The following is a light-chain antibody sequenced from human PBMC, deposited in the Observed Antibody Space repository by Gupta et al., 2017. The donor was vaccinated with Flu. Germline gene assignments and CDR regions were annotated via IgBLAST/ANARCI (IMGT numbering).Light chain of an antibody. CDR2: DDG. J-gene: IGLJ3*02. CDR1: NVGSKS. V-gene: IGLV3-21*02. Sequence: SYVLTQPPSVSMAPGQTARTTRVGDNVGSKSVHGYQPRPGQAPVLVVYDDGDRPSGIPARFSGSNSGSTATLTISGVEAGDEADYYCQVWDINTNHWVFGGGTKLTVL. CDR3: QVWDINTNHWV.